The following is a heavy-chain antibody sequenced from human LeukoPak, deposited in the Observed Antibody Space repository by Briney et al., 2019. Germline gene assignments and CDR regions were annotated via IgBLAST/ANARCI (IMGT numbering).Heavy chain of an antibody. CDR1: GGSIGTYY. D-gene: IGHD2-2*01. J-gene: IGHJ3*02. Sequence: SETLSLTCTVSGGSIGTYYWSWIRQPAGKGLEWIGRIYTSGSTNYNPSLKSRVTMSVDTSKNQFSLKLSSVTAADTAVYYCARGAVVPAATIDAFDIWGQGTMVTVSS. CDR3: ARGAVVPAATIDAFDI. V-gene: IGHV4-4*07. CDR2: IYTSGST.